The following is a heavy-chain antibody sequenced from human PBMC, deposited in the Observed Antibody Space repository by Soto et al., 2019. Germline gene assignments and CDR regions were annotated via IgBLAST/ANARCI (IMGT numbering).Heavy chain of an antibody. CDR1: GGTFSSYA. J-gene: IGHJ4*02. CDR3: ARVDMRGDYFDY. Sequence: SVKVSCKASGGTFSSYAISWVRQAPGQGLEWMGGIIPIFGTANYAQKFQGRVTITADESTSTAYMELGSLRSEDTAVYYCARVDMRGDYFDYWGQGTLVTVSS. D-gene: IGHD2-2*03. V-gene: IGHV1-69*13. CDR2: IIPIFGTA.